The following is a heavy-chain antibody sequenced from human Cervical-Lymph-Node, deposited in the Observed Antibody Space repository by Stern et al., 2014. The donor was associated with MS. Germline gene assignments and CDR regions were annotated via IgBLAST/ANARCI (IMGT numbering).Heavy chain of an antibody. CDR2: VIPIFGTV. CDR1: GGTFSSHA. CDR3: ARDQIPYYYYGMDV. Sequence: QMPLVQSGAAVKKLGSSVKVPCLTFGGTFSSHAINWGLQALGQGIEWMGGVIPIFGTVDYAQKFQGRLTITADESTNTAYMELSSLRSEDTAVYYCARDQIPYYYYGMDVWGQGTTVTVSS. V-gene: IGHV1-69*01. J-gene: IGHJ6*02. D-gene: IGHD2-2*02.